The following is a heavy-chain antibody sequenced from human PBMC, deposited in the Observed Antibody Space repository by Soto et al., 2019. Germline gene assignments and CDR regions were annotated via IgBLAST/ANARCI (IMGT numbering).Heavy chain of an antibody. CDR3: ARHPGGVVMATIEGYYFDY. Sequence: GESLKISCKGSGYSFTSYWIGWVRQMPGKGLEWMGIIYPGDSDTRYSPSFQGQVTISADKSISTAYLQWSSLKASDTAMYYCARHPGGVVMATIEGYYFDYWGQGTLVTVSS. CDR2: IYPGDSDT. CDR1: GYSFTSYW. D-gene: IGHD5-12*01. V-gene: IGHV5-51*01. J-gene: IGHJ4*02.